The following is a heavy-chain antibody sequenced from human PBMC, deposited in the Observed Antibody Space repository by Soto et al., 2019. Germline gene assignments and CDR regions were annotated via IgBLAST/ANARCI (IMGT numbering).Heavy chain of an antibody. CDR2: IYPSGNT. J-gene: IGHJ6*02. CDR3: AGDEGYYYSGVDV. V-gene: IGHV4-4*07. Sequence: SETLSLTCTVSGGSIGSYYWSWIRQTAGKGLEWIGRIYPSGNTNYYPSLKSRVTMSIDTSKNQLSLKLRSVTAADTAVYFCAGDEGYYYSGVDVWGQGTAVTVSS. CDR1: GGSIGSYY.